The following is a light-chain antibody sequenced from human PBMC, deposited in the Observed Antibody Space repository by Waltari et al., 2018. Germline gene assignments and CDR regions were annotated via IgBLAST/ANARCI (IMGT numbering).Light chain of an antibody. CDR2: RNN. Sequence: QSVLTQPPSASGTPGQRVTIPCSGSSPNIGSNYVYWYQQLPGTAPKLLIYRNNQRPSGVPDRFSGSKSGTSASLAISGLRSEDEADYYCAAWDDNLSGYVFGTGTKVTVL. J-gene: IGLJ1*01. CDR3: AAWDDNLSGYV. V-gene: IGLV1-47*01. CDR1: SPNIGSNY.